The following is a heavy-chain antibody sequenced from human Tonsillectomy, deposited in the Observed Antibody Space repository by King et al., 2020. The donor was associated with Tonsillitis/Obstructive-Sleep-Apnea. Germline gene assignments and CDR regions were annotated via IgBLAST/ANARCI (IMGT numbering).Heavy chain of an antibody. V-gene: IGHV1-2*02. CDR3: AREGTWGNRLAWQPYSFAS. CDR2: INPNSGGT. Sequence: EQLVQSGAEVKKPGASVKVSCKASGYTFTDYYMHWVRQAPGQGLEWMGWINPNSGGTNYAQKFQGRVTMTRDTSISTAYMELNRLRSDDTAVYYCAREGTWGNRLAWQPYSFASGGKGTLVPV. CDR1: GYTFTDYY. D-gene: IGHD3-16*01. J-gene: IGHJ4*02.